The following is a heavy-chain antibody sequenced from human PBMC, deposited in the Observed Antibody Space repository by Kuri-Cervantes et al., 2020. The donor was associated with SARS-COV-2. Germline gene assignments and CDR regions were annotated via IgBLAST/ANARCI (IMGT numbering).Heavy chain of an antibody. CDR3: ARDLIAAAGQYYHYGMDV. J-gene: IGHJ6*02. CDR2: IYTSGST. Sequence: SETLSLTCTVSGGSISSYYWSWIRQPAGKGLEWIGRIYTSGSTNYNPSLKSRVTMSVDTSKNQFSLKLSSVTAADTAVYYCARDLIAAAGQYYHYGMDVWGQGTTVTVSS. V-gene: IGHV4-4*07. CDR1: GGSISSYY. D-gene: IGHD6-13*01.